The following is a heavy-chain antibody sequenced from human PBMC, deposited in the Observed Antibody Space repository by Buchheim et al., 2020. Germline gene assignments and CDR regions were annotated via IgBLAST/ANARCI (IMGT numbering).Heavy chain of an antibody. Sequence: EVQLVESGGGLVQPGGSLRLSCAASGFIFANYAMTWVRQAPGKGLEWVAAISASGGGTYYGDSLKGRFTVSRDNSKDTLFLQVNSLRGDDTAVYYCAILRLGQFPEWGQGTL. D-gene: IGHD3-16*01. CDR2: ISASGGGT. V-gene: IGHV3-23*04. J-gene: IGHJ4*02. CDR1: GFIFANYA. CDR3: AILRLGQFPE.